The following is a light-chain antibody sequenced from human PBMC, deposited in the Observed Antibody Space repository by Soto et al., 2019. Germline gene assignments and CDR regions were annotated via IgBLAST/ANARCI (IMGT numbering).Light chain of an antibody. Sequence: QSALTQPASVSGSPGQSITISCTGTSSDVDGYNYVSWYQQHPGKAPKLVIFEVSIRPSGVSIRFSGSKSGNTASLTISGLQTEDEADYYCSSYTSRPTLFVFGSGTKLTVL. J-gene: IGLJ1*01. CDR2: EVS. CDR3: SSYTSRPTLFV. V-gene: IGLV2-14*01. CDR1: SSDVDGYNY.